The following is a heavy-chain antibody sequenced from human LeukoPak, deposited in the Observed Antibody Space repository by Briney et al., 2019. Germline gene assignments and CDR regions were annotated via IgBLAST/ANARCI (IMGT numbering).Heavy chain of an antibody. Sequence: QPGGSLRLSCAASGFTFSSYAMSWVRQAPGKGLEWVSTISGSVGSTYYADSVKGRFTISRDNSKNTLYLQMNSLRAEDTAVYYCANLYGDSSNGMDVWGQGTTVTVSS. CDR2: ISGSVGST. D-gene: IGHD4-17*01. CDR1: GFTFSSYA. J-gene: IGHJ6*02. V-gene: IGHV3-23*01. CDR3: ANLYGDSSNGMDV.